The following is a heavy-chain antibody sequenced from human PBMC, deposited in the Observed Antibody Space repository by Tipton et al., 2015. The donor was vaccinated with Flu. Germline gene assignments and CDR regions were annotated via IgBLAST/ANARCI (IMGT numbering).Heavy chain of an antibody. CDR1: GFTFDDFA. Sequence: RSLRLSCAASGFTFDDFALHWVRQGPGKGLEWVSSINWRGNSADYADSVKGRFSISRDNGKNTLYLQMNSLRSEDTAFYYCAKDRVADASMDYYYHHAMDVWGQGTTVIVSS. CDR2: INWRGNSA. D-gene: IGHD5-18*01. J-gene: IGHJ6*02. CDR3: AKDRVADASMDYYYHHAMDV. V-gene: IGHV3-9*01.